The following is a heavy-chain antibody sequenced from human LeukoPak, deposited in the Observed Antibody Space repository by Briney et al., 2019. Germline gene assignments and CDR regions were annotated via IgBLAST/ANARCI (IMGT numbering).Heavy chain of an antibody. CDR1: GFIFSSYS. CDR2: IYDTGST. V-gene: IGHV4-59*05. CDR3: QSRFLEWLLDY. D-gene: IGHD3-3*01. Sequence: GSLRLSCAASGFIFSSYSMNWVRQPPGKGLEWIGSIYDTGSTFYNPSLKSRVIISVDTSKNQFSLKLSSVTAADTAVYYCQSRFLEWLLDYWGQGTLVTVSS. J-gene: IGHJ4*02.